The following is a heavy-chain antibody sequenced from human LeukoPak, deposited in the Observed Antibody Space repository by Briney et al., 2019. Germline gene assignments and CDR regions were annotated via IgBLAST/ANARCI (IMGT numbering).Heavy chain of an antibody. V-gene: IGHV4-34*01. Sequence: SETLSLTXAVYGGSFSGYYWSWIRQPPGKGLEWIGEINHSGSTNYNPSLKSRVTISVDTSKNQFSLKLSSVTAADTAVYYCARDGAYDSSGYLYFQHWGQGTLVTVSS. CDR3: ARDGAYDSSGYLYFQH. CDR2: INHSGST. J-gene: IGHJ1*01. D-gene: IGHD3-22*01. CDR1: GGSFSGYY.